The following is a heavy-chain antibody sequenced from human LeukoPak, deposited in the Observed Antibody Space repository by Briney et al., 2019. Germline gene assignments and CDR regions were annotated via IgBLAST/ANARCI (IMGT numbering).Heavy chain of an antibody. V-gene: IGHV4-4*07. CDR2: IYTSGST. J-gene: IGHJ5*02. D-gene: IGHD3-10*01. CDR1: GGSISSYY. Sequence: SETLSLTCTVSGGSISSYYWSWIRQPAGKGLEWIGRIYTSGSTNYNPSLKSRVTMSVDTSKNQFSLKLSSVTAADTAVYYCARDGVGSLWFEYNRFDPWGQGTLVTVSS. CDR3: ARDGVGSLWFEYNRFDP.